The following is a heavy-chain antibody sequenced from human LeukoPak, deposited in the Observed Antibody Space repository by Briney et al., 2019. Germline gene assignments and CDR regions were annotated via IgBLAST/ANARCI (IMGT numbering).Heavy chain of an antibody. CDR1: GYTFTGYY. Sequence: ASVKVSCKASGYTFTGYYMHWVRQAPGQGLEWMGWINPNSGGTNYAQKFQGWVTMTRDTSISTAYMELSRLRSDDTAVYYCAREVGATHPLYYYGMDVWGQGTTVTVSS. CDR2: INPNSGGT. V-gene: IGHV1-2*04. J-gene: IGHJ6*02. D-gene: IGHD1-26*01. CDR3: AREVGATHPLYYYGMDV.